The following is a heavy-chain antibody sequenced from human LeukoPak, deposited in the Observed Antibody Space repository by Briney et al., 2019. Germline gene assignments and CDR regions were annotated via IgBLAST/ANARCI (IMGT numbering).Heavy chain of an antibody. Sequence: GASVKVSCKASGGTFSSYAISWVRQAPGQGLEWMGGIIPIFGTANYAQKFQGRVTITADESTSTAYMELSSLRSEDTAVYYCARYYCSGGSCDSTFDYWGQGTLVTVPS. CDR2: IIPIFGTA. V-gene: IGHV1-69*01. J-gene: IGHJ4*02. CDR3: ARYYCSGGSCDSTFDY. D-gene: IGHD2-15*01. CDR1: GGTFSSYA.